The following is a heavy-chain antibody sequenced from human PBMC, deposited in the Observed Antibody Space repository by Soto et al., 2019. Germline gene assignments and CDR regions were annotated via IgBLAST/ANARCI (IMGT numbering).Heavy chain of an antibody. CDR2: VRGDLVTT. CDR3: AKDLGITMIVEGAFDI. Sequence: GGSLRLSCATSGFTFSDHAMHWVRQAPGEGLGWVSGVRGDLVTTPYADSVKGRFTISRDNSKNTLYLQMNSLRAEDTAVYYCAKDLGITMIVEGAFDIWGQGTMVTVSS. J-gene: IGHJ3*02. CDR1: GFTFSDHA. D-gene: IGHD3-22*01. V-gene: IGHV3-23*01.